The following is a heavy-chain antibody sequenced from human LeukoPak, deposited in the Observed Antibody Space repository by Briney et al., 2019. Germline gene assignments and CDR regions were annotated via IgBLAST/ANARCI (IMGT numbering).Heavy chain of an antibody. J-gene: IGHJ6*02. V-gene: IGHV5-51*01. CDR2: IYPGDSDT. CDR3: ARHGLLSCRPYYYYYGMDV. Sequence: GESLKISCKGSGYSFTSYWIGWVRQMPGKGLEWMGIIYPGDSDTRYSPSFQGQVTISADKSISTAYLQWSSLKASDTAMYYCARHGLLSCRPYYYYYGMDVWGQGTTVTVSS. D-gene: IGHD3-22*01. CDR1: GYSFTSYW.